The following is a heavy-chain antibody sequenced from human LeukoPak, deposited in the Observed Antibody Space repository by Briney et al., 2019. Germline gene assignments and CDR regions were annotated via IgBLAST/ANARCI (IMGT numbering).Heavy chain of an antibody. CDR3: AKDQGYSYGYGMDV. CDR1: GFTFDDYA. CDR2: ISWNSGSI. J-gene: IGHJ6*02. D-gene: IGHD5-18*01. V-gene: IGHV3-9*01. Sequence: PGGSLRLSFAASGFTFDDYAMHWVRQAPGKGLEWVSGISWNSGSIGYADSVKGRFTISRDNAKNSLYLQMNSLRAEDTALYYCAKDQGYSYGYGMDVWGQGTTVTVSS.